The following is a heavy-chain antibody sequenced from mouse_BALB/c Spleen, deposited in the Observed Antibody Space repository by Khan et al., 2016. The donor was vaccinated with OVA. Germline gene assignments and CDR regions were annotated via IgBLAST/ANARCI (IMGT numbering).Heavy chain of an antibody. CDR1: GFSLTNYS. V-gene: IGHV2-2*02. D-gene: IGHD2-10*02. CDR3: ARRGYEYCLWALFAG. Sequence: QVQLKQSGPGLVQPSQSLSITCTVSGFSLTNYSLHWVRQSPGKGLEWLGVIWSAGSTDYNAAFISRLTIRKDNSRSQVFFKMNSLQPNDTAIYYFARRGYEYCLWALFAGWGHGTLVTVAA. J-gene: IGHJ3*01. CDR2: IWSAGST.